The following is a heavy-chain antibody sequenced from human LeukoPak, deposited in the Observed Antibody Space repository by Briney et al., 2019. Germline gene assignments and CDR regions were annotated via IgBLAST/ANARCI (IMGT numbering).Heavy chain of an antibody. V-gene: IGHV4-59*12. J-gene: IGHJ4*02. CDR3: ARDRSGWYAFDY. CDR1: GGSITSYY. Sequence: SETLSLTCTVSGGSITSYYWSWIRQPPGKGLEWIGSIYYSGSTYYNPSLKSRVTISVDTSKNQFSLKLSSVTAADTAVYYCARDRSGWYAFDYWGQGTLVTVPS. D-gene: IGHD6-19*01. CDR2: IYYSGST.